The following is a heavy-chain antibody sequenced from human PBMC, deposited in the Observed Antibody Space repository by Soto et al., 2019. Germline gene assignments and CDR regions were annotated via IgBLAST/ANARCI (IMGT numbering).Heavy chain of an antibody. V-gene: IGHV6-1*01. CDR3: GRGAQATNWS. CDR2: TWFRSKWNT. Sequence: QMLLQQSGPRLLKPSQTLSLTCDISGDSVSSDTAAWHWIRQSPSGGLEWLGRTWFRSKWNTDYAPSVRSRIIVSPDTSKNQFSLQLYSVTPEDTAVYYCGRGAQATNWSWGQGTLVTVSS. D-gene: IGHD1-1*01. CDR1: GDSVSSDTAA. J-gene: IGHJ4*02.